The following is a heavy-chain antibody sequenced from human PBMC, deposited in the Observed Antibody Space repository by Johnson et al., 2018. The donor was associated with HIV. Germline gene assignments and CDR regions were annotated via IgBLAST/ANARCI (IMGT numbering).Heavy chain of an antibody. D-gene: IGHD1-14*01. CDR1: GFTFDDYA. CDR2: ISWNSGGI. J-gene: IGHJ3*02. Sequence: VLLVESGGGLVQPGRSLRLSCAASGFTFDDYAMHWVRQAPGKGLEWVSGISWNSGGIGYEDSVKGRFTISRDNAKNSLYLQMNSLRVEDTALYYCARTPERKRDSGAFDIWGQGTMVTVSS. V-gene: IGHV3-9*01. CDR3: ARTPERKRDSGAFDI.